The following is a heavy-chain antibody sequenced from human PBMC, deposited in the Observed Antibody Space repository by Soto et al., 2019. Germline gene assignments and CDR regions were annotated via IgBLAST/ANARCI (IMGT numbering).Heavy chain of an antibody. D-gene: IGHD3-10*01. CDR2: ISGSGGST. V-gene: IGHV3-23*01. J-gene: IGHJ4*02. Sequence: GGSLRLSCAASGFTFSSYAMSWVRQAPGKGLEWVSAISGSGGSTYYADSVKGRFTISRDNSKNTLYLQMNSLRAEDTAVYYCAGGYWRFGEPYYFDYWGQGSLVTVSS. CDR3: AGGYWRFGEPYYFDY. CDR1: GFTFSSYA.